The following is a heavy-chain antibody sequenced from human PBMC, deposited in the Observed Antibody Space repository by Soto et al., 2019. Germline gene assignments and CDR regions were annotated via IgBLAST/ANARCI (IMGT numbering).Heavy chain of an antibody. CDR3: ARGPSSSSLHYNWFDP. V-gene: IGHV3-48*03. D-gene: IGHD6-6*01. J-gene: IGHJ5*02. CDR1: GFTFISYE. Sequence: LRLSCAASGFTFISYEMNWVRQAPGKGLEWVSYISSSGSTIYYADSVKGRFTISRDNAKNSLYLQMNSLRAEDTAVYYCARGPSSSSLHYNWFDPWGQGTLVTVSS. CDR2: ISSSGSTI.